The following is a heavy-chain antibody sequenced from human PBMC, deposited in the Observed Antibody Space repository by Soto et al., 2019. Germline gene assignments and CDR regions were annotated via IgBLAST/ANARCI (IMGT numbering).Heavy chain of an antibody. CDR2: IYPGDSDT. V-gene: IGHV5-51*01. J-gene: IGHJ3*02. D-gene: IGHD4-17*01. CDR3: ARLSHVYRDYVGAFDI. Sequence: PGESLKISCKGSGYTFTTFWIGWVRQLPGKGLEWMGIIYPGDSDTRYSPSFRGQVTISADKSITTVFLQWSSLKASDTAMFYCARLSHVYRDYVGAFDIWGQGTMVTVS. CDR1: GYTFTTFW.